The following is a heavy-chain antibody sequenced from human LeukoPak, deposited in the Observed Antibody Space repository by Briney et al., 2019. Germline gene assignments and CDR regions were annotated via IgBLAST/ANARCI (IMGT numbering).Heavy chain of an antibody. D-gene: IGHD6-19*01. V-gene: IGHV3-21*03. CDR2: ISSTNGHT. Sequence: GGSLRLSCAASGFTFNIYWMSWVRQAPGKGLEWVSYISSTNGHTYYADSVNGRFTISRDTAKNSLYLQMNSLRVEDTAIYFCARDRDSSGLYGGADLWGQGVLVTVSA. CDR3: ARDRDSSGLYGGADL. CDR1: GFTFNIYW. J-gene: IGHJ5*02.